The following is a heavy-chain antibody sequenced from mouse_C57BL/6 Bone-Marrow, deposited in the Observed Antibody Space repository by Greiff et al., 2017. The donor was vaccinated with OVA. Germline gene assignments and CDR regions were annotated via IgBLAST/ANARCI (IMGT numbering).Heavy chain of an antibody. Sequence: EVQLVESGGDLVKPGGSLKLSCAASGFTFSSYGMSWGRQTPDKRLEWVATISSGGSYTYYPDSVKGRFTISRDNAKNTRYLQMSSLKSEDTAMYYCARPPDCDAWFAYWGQGTLVTVSA. J-gene: IGHJ3*01. D-gene: IGHD2-13*01. V-gene: IGHV5-6*01. CDR2: ISSGGSYT. CDR3: ARPPDCDAWFAY. CDR1: GFTFSSYG.